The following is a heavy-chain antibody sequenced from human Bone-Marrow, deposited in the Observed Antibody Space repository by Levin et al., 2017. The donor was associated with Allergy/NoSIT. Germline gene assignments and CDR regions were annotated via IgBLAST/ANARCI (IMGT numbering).Heavy chain of an antibody. Sequence: GGSLRLSCAASGFTFSSYSMNWVRQAPGKGLEWVSSISSSSSYIYYADSVKGRFTISRDNAKNSLYLQMNSLRAEDTAVYYWARDLTPGFGGVIVNGDYWGQGTLVTVSS. CDR2: ISSSSSYI. CDR1: GFTFSSYS. V-gene: IGHV3-21*01. CDR3: ARDLTPGFGGVIVNGDY. D-gene: IGHD3-16*02. J-gene: IGHJ4*02.